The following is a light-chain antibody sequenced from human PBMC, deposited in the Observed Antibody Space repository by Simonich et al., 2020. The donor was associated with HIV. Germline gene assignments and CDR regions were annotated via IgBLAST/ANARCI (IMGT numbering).Light chain of an antibody. CDR1: QNIRSW. J-gene: IGKJ2*01. Sequence: DIQMTQSPSTLSASVGDRVTITCRASQNIRSWLAWYQPKPGKAPKLLIYQASSLESGVPSRFSGSGSGTEFTLTIRSLQPDDFATYYCQQYNSYSYTFGQGTKLEIK. CDR2: QAS. V-gene: IGKV1-5*03. CDR3: QQYNSYSYT.